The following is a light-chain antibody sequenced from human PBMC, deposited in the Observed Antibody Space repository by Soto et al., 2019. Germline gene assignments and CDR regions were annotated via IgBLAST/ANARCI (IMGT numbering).Light chain of an antibody. CDR3: QQCGSSPLT. V-gene: IGKV3-20*01. CDR1: QSVSSNY. CDR2: GAS. J-gene: IGKJ4*01. Sequence: EIVLTQSPGTLSLSPGERVTLSCRASQSVSSNYLAWYQQKPGQAPRLLIYGASSRATGIPDRFSGSGSGTDFTLTISRLEPEDFAVYYCQQCGSSPLTFGGGTKVEIK.